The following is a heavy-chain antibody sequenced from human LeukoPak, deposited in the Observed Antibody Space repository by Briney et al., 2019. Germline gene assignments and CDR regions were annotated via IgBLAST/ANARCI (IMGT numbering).Heavy chain of an antibody. CDR2: ISSSGSTI. J-gene: IGHJ6*02. CDR1: GFTFSDYY. D-gene: IGHD5-18*01. CDR3: ARVQVDTAMVRPYYYGMDV. Sequence: GGSLRLSCAASGFTFSDYYKSWIRQAPGKGLEWVSYISSSGSTIYYADSVKGRFTISRDNAKNSLYLQMNSLRAEDTAVYYCARVQVDTAMVRPYYYGMDVWGQGTTVTVSS. V-gene: IGHV3-11*01.